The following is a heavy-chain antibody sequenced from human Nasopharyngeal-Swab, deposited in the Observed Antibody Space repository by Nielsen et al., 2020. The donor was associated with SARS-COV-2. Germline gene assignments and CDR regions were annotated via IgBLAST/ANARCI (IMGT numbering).Heavy chain of an antibody. V-gene: IGHV3-21*01. CDR2: ISSSSSYL. CDR1: GFTFSSYS. CDR3: ARDAPSKRTVVPAIDY. D-gene: IGHD2-15*01. J-gene: IGHJ4*02. Sequence: GGSLRLSCAASGFTFSSYSMNWVRQAPGKGLEWVSSISSSSSYLYYADSVKDRFTISRDNAKNSLYLQMNSLRAEDTAVYYCARDAPSKRTVVPAIDYWGQGTLVTVSS.